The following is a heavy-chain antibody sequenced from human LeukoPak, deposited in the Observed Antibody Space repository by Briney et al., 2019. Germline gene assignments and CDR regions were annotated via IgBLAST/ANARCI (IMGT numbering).Heavy chain of an antibody. D-gene: IGHD3-22*01. CDR2: IYYSGST. CDR3: ARDRRAGQSGYWFDP. Sequence: SETLSLTCSVSGVSISTYYWIWIRQPPAKGLEWLGYIYYSGSTYYNPSLKSRVTISVDTSKNQFSLKLTTVTAADTAVYYCARDRRAGQSGYWFDPWGQGTLVTVSS. J-gene: IGHJ5*02. V-gene: IGHV4-59*01. CDR1: GVSISTYY.